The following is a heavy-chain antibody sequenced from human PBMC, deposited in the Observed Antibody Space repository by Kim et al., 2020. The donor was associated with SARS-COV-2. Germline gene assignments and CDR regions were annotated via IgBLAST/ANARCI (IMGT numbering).Heavy chain of an antibody. Sequence: SETLSLTCTVSGGSISSYYWSWIRQPPGKGLEWIGYIYYSGSTNYNPSLKSRVTISVDTSKNQFSLKLSSVTAADTAVYYCARVSRLLWFGEFHYYFDYWGQGTLVTVSS. CDR2: IYYSGST. D-gene: IGHD3-10*01. V-gene: IGHV4-59*13. CDR3: ARVSRLLWFGEFHYYFDY. CDR1: GGSISSYY. J-gene: IGHJ4*02.